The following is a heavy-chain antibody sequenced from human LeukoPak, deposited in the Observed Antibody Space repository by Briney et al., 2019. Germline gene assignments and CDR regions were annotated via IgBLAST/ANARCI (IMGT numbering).Heavy chain of an antibody. Sequence: GRSLRLSCAASGFTFSSYGMHWVHQAPGKGLEWVAVIWYDGSNKYYADSVKGRFTISRDNSKNTLYLQMNSLRAEDTAVYYCAREFSSSWQFFDYWGQGTLVTVSS. D-gene: IGHD6-13*01. CDR3: AREFSSSWQFFDY. CDR1: GFTFSSYG. CDR2: IWYDGSNK. V-gene: IGHV3-33*01. J-gene: IGHJ4*02.